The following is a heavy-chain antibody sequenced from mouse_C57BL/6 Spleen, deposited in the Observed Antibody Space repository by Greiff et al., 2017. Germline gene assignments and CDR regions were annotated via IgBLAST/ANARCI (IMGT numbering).Heavy chain of an antibody. J-gene: IGHJ2*01. CDR3: ARSGYYSNYVDYFDY. CDR1: GYAFSSSW. D-gene: IGHD2-5*01. V-gene: IGHV1-82*01. CDR2: IYPGDGDT. Sequence: VQLVESGPELVKPGASVKISCKASGYAFSSSWMNWVKQRPGKGLEWIGRIYPGDGDTNYNGKFKGKATLTADKSSSTAYMQLSSLTSEDSAVYFCARSGYYSNYVDYFDYWGQGTTLTVSS.